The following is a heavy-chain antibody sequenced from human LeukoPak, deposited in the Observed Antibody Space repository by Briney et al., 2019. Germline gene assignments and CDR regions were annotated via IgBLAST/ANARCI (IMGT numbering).Heavy chain of an antibody. Sequence: GGSLRLSCAASGFTFSSYGMHWVRQAPGKGLEWVAVISYDGSNKYYADSVKGRFTISRDNSKNTLYLQMNSLRAEDTAVYYCAIVSITMTIWGQGTMATVSS. CDR2: ISYDGSNK. CDR1: GFTFSSYG. D-gene: IGHD3-22*01. CDR3: AIVSITMTI. V-gene: IGHV3-30*03. J-gene: IGHJ3*02.